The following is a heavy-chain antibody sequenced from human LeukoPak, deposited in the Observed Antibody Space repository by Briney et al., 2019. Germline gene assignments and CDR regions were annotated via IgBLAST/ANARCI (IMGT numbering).Heavy chain of an antibody. CDR1: GFTFDDYG. V-gene: IGHV3-20*04. Sequence: GGSLRLSCAASGFTFDDYGMSWVRQAPGKGLEWVSGINWNGGSTGYADSVEGRFTISRDNAKNSLYLQMNSLRAEDTALYYCARSAYWYGESVGVFDIWGQGTMVTVSS. CDR2: INWNGGST. CDR3: ARSAYWYGESVGVFDI. J-gene: IGHJ3*02. D-gene: IGHD3-10*01.